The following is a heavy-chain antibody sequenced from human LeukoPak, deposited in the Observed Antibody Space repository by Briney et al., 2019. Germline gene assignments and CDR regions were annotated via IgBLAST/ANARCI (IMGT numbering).Heavy chain of an antibody. Sequence: ASVKVSCKASGYTFTGYYMHWVRQAPGQGLEWMGWINPNSGGTNYAQKFQGWVTMTRDTSISTAYMELSRLRSDDTAVYYCARDRPNYGDYDLGWFDPWGQGTLVTVSS. CDR3: ARDRPNYGDYDLGWFDP. CDR2: INPNSGGT. CDR1: GYTFTGYY. J-gene: IGHJ5*02. D-gene: IGHD4-17*01. V-gene: IGHV1-2*04.